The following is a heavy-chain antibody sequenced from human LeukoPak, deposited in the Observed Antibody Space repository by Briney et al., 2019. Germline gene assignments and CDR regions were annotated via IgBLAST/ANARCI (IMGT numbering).Heavy chain of an antibody. CDR2: ISSSGGYI. Sequence: PGGSLRLSCAASGFTFSSYSMNWVRQAPGKGLEWVSSISSSGGYIYYADSVKGRFTISRDNAKNSLFLQMNSLRAEDTAVYYCARGVSYYDSSGYYSYYYMDVWGKGTTVTISS. J-gene: IGHJ6*03. D-gene: IGHD3-22*01. V-gene: IGHV3-21*01. CDR3: ARGVSYYDSSGYYSYYYMDV. CDR1: GFTFSSYS.